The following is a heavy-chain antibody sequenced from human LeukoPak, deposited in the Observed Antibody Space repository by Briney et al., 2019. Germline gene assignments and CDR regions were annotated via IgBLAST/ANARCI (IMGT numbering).Heavy chain of an antibody. Sequence: SETLSLTCGVSGGSFSFYYWSWIRQPPGKGLEWIGEISQSGGTNYNPSLKSRVNISLDTSKNQFSLKLSSVTAADTAVYYCARDPGLVRPNWFDPWGQGTLVTVSS. D-gene: IGHD6-6*01. V-gene: IGHV4-34*01. CDR2: ISQSGGT. J-gene: IGHJ5*02. CDR1: GGSFSFYY. CDR3: ARDPGLVRPNWFDP.